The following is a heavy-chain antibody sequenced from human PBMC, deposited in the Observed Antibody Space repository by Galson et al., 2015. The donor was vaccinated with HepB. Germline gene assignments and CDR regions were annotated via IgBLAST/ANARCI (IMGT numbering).Heavy chain of an antibody. CDR3: AIVDPGIPIDY. V-gene: IGHV1-18*01. CDR2: ISTYNGNT. D-gene: IGHD5-12*01. CDR1: GYTFISYG. J-gene: IGHJ4*02. Sequence: SVKVSCKASGYTFISYGITWVRQAPGQGLEWVGWISTYNGNTNYAQKLQGRVTMTTDTSTSTAYLGLRSLRYDDTAVYYCAIVDPGIPIDYWGQGTLVTVSS.